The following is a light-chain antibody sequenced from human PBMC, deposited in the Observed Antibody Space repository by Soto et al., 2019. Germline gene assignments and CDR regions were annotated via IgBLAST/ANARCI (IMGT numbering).Light chain of an antibody. J-gene: IGKJ4*01. CDR2: AAS. Sequence: DIQIAWSSSSLSPSVGARETNTWRASQSISSYLNWYQQKPGKAPKLLIYAASSLQSGVPSRFSGSGSGTDFTLTISCLQSEDFATYYCQQLNSYPLTFGGGTKVDIK. CDR1: QSISSY. CDR3: QQLNSYPLT. V-gene: IGKV1-39*01.